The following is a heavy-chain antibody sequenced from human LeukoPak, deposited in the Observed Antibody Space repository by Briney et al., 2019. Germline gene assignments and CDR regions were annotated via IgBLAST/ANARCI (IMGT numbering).Heavy chain of an antibody. V-gene: IGHV4-4*08. CDR2: VRANGEN. D-gene: IGHD5-18*01. CDR3: ARQPANTAAFDV. J-gene: IGHJ3*01. Sequence: SETLSLTCTVSGGSINAFYWSWIRQPPGKGLEWIAYVRANGENNYNPSLKSRVAISLDTATSHISLRLNFVTAANTAIYYWARQPANTAAFDVWGQGTMVTVSS. CDR1: GGSINAFY.